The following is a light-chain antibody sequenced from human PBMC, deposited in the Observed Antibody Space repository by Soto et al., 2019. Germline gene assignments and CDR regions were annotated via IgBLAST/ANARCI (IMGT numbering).Light chain of an antibody. J-gene: IGKJ4*01. V-gene: IGKV3-15*01. CDR2: GAS. CDR1: QSITTN. Sequence: EKVLTQSPVTLPVSLGERATLSCRASQSITTNLAWYQQKPGQAPRLLIFGASNRATGIPARFSGSGSGTELSLTISSLQSEDSAIYYCQQYNDWPPLTFGGGTKVEI. CDR3: QQYNDWPPLT.